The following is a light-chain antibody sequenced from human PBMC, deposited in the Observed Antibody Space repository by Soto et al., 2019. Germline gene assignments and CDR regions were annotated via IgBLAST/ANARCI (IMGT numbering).Light chain of an antibody. CDR1: QSISSY. Sequence: EIVLTQSPATLSLSPGERATLSCRASQSISSYLAWYQQRPGQAPRLLIYDASNRAADIPARFSGSGSGTDFTLTISSREPEDFAVYYCQQRINWPPFTFGPGTKVDIK. J-gene: IGKJ3*01. CDR2: DAS. CDR3: QQRINWPPFT. V-gene: IGKV3-11*01.